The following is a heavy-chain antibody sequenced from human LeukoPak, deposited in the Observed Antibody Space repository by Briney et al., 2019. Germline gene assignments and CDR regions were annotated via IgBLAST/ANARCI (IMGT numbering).Heavy chain of an antibody. J-gene: IGHJ5*02. CDR1: GGSISTFH. CDR2: IFSSGIT. D-gene: IGHD1-26*01. CDR3: ARSDGIVGEEAWFDP. Sequence: SETLSLTCSVSGGSISTFHWHWIRQPPGKGLEWVGYIFSSGITNYNPSLRSRVTISVDTSKNQFSLKLRSVTAADTAVYFCARSDGIVGEEAWFDPWGQGTLVTVSS. V-gene: IGHV4-4*09.